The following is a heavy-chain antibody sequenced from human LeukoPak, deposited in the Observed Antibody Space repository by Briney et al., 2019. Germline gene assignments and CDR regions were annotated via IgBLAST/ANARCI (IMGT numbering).Heavy chain of an antibody. CDR2: IYHSGST. J-gene: IGHJ1*01. V-gene: IGHV4-38-2*02. CDR1: GYSISSGYY. CDR3: AREGIAAPEYFQH. Sequence: SETLSLTCAVSGYSISSGYYWGWIRQHPGKGLEGIGSIYHSGSTYYNPSLKSRVTISVDTSKNQFSLKLSSVTAADTAVYYCAREGIAAPEYFQHWGQGTLVTVSS. D-gene: IGHD6-13*01.